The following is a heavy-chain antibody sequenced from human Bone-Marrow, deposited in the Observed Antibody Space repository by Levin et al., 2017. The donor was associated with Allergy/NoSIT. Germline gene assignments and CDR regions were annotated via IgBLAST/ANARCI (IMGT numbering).Heavy chain of an antibody. CDR1: GFTLGNFG. J-gene: IGHJ6*02. V-gene: IGHV3-30*03. Sequence: PGGSLRLSCAASGFTLGNFGIHWVRQAPDKGLEWVAVISYDGKNQNSADSVKGRFSISRDNSKNTLYLQMNSLSREDTAVYFCARDRGQWLVEHPYYGLDLWGQGTTVIVSS. CDR2: ISYDGKNQ. D-gene: IGHD6-19*01. CDR3: ARDRGQWLVEHPYYGLDL.